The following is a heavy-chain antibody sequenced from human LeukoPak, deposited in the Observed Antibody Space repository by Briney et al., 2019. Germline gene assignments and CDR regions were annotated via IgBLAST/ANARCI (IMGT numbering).Heavy chain of an antibody. D-gene: IGHD1-1*01. J-gene: IGHJ6*03. CDR3: AKSQTGRYYYYYMDV. CDR2: ISGSGGST. V-gene: IGHV3-23*01. CDR1: GFTFSSYA. Sequence: PGGSLRLSCAASGFTFSSYAMSWVRQAPGKGLEWVSAISGSGGSTYYADSVKGRFTISRDNSKNTLYLQMNSLRAEDTAVYYCAKSQTGRYYYYYMDVWGKGTTVTVSS.